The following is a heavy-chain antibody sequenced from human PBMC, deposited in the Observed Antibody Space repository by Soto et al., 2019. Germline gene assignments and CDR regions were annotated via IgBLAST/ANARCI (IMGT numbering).Heavy chain of an antibody. D-gene: IGHD2-21*02. J-gene: IGHJ5*02. CDR3: ARLQLGGDRMLNWFDP. V-gene: IGHV1-18*01. Sequence: QVQGVQSGPELKKPGASVKVSCKAQGYIFTKYGIGWVRQAPGHGLEWMGLINVYNGDRKVAQKFQDRVSMTTDTATYTAYMELKSLRSGDTAVYYCARLQLGGDRMLNWFDPWGQGTLVTVSS. CDR1: GYIFTKYG. CDR2: INVYNGDR.